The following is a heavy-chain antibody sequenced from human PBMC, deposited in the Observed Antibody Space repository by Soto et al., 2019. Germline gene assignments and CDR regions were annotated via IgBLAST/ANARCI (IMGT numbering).Heavy chain of an antibody. V-gene: IGHV4-31*03. CDR3: ARGDSTVSSVFDY. CDR1: GGPFSGGGYN. D-gene: IGHD4-17*01. Sequence: QVQLQESGPGLVKPSQTLSLTCTVSGGPFSGGGYNWSWVRQAPGKGLEWMGYILHNGDTSYNPSLKSRITISKDTSKRQFSLNLSSVTAADTAVYYCARGDSTVSSVFDYWGQGMLVTVSS. J-gene: IGHJ4*02. CDR2: ILHNGDT.